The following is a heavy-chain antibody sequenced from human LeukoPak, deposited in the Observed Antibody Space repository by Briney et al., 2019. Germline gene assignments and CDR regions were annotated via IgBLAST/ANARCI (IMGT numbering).Heavy chain of an antibody. Sequence: GGSLRLSCAASGFTFRSYGMHWVRQAPGKGLEWVAVIWNDGSNKYYADSVKGRFTFSRDNSKNTLFLQMNSLRAEDTAVYYCARLSGASHRSFDYWGQGTLVTVSS. CDR2: IWNDGSNK. D-gene: IGHD6-25*01. CDR3: ARLSGASHRSFDY. CDR1: GFTFRSYG. V-gene: IGHV3-33*01. J-gene: IGHJ4*02.